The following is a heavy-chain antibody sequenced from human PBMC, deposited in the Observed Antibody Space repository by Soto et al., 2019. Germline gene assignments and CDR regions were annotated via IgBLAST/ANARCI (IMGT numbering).Heavy chain of an antibody. Sequence: SLRLSCAASGFTFSSYSMNWVRQAPGKGLEWVSSISSSSSYIYYADSVKGRFTISRDNAKNSLYLQMNSLRAEDTAVYYCARDYYYGSGSYYYYYGMDVWGQGTTVTVSS. V-gene: IGHV3-21*01. CDR2: ISSSSSYI. CDR1: GFTFSSYS. D-gene: IGHD3-10*01. CDR3: ARDYYYGSGSYYYYYGMDV. J-gene: IGHJ6*02.